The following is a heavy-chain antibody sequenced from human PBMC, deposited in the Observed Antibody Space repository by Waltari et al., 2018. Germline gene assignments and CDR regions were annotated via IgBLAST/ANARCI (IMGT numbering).Heavy chain of an antibody. D-gene: IGHD2-8*01. CDR1: GFIFKDYF. J-gene: IGHJ4*02. CDR3: ASGVFFDY. Sequence: QVQLMESGGGLVKPGGSLRLSCSASGFIFKDYFISWTRHAPGKGLEWISYISNINNTVYYADSVKGRFTISRDDAKNSLYLEMNSLRAEDTAVYYCASGVFFDYWGQGTLVTVSS. V-gene: IGHV3-11*01. CDR2: ISNINNTV.